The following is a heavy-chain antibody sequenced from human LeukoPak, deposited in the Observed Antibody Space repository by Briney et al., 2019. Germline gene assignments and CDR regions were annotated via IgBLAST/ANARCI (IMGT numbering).Heavy chain of an antibody. CDR1: GGSISSGGYY. CDR2: ISGSGGST. D-gene: IGHD6-6*01. Sequence: LSLTCTVSGGSISSGGYYWSWVRQAPGKGLEWVSAISGSGGSTYYADSVKGRFTISRDNSKNTLYLQMNSLRAEDTAVYYCAKDHDSSSSRWGQGTLVTVSS. V-gene: IGHV3-23*01. CDR3: AKDHDSSSSR. J-gene: IGHJ4*02.